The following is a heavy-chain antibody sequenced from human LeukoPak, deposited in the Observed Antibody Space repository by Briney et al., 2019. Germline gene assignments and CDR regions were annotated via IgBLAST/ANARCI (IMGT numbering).Heavy chain of an antibody. J-gene: IGHJ4*02. CDR2: IYRGSHT. D-gene: IGHD6-19*01. CDR3: ATSQSSVAGIVAD. CDR1: GFTVSSNF. V-gene: IGHV3-66*01. Sequence: PGGSLRLSCAASGFTVSSNFMSWVRQGPGKGLEWVSVIYRGSHTLYADSVRGRFTISRDNAKNSLYLQMNSLRVEDTAVYYCATSQSSVAGIVADWGQGTLVTVSS.